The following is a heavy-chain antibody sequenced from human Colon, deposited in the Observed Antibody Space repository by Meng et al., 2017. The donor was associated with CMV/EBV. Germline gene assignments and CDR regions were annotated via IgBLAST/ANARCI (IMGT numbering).Heavy chain of an antibody. CDR1: GGSIGTNSYY. CDR3: ASIPRGILIRLFDF. CDR2: VYYNGNT. Sequence: SETLSLTGNVSGGSIGTNSYYWGWVRQPPGKGREWIGSVYYNGNTYHNPSLESRVTISRDASKNPFSLRLSSVTAADTAVYYCASIPRGILIRLFDFWGQGTLVTVSS. J-gene: IGHJ4*02. V-gene: IGHV4-39*07. D-gene: IGHD2/OR15-2a*01.